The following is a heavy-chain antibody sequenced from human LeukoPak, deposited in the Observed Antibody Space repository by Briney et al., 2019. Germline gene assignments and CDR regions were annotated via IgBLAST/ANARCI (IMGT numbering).Heavy chain of an antibody. J-gene: IGHJ3*02. Sequence: ASVKVSCKASGYTFTGYYMHWVRQAPGQGLEWMGWINPNSGGTNYAQKFQGRVTMTRDTSISTAYMELSRLRSDDTAVYYCASVYYYDSSDAFDIWGQGTMVTVSS. CDR2: INPNSGGT. V-gene: IGHV1-2*02. D-gene: IGHD3-22*01. CDR3: ASVYYYDSSDAFDI. CDR1: GYTFTGYY.